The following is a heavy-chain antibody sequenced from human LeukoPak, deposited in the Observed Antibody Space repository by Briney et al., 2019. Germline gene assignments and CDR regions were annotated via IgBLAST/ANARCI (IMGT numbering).Heavy chain of an antibody. Sequence: ASVKVSCKASGYTFTGYYMHWVRQAPGQGLEWMGWISAYNGNTNYAQKLQGRVTMTTDTSTSTAYMELRSLRSDDTAVYYCARGSGVRGVTIFDYWGQGTLVTVSS. J-gene: IGHJ4*02. D-gene: IGHD3-10*01. CDR3: ARGSGVRGVTIFDY. V-gene: IGHV1-18*04. CDR1: GYTFTGYY. CDR2: ISAYNGNT.